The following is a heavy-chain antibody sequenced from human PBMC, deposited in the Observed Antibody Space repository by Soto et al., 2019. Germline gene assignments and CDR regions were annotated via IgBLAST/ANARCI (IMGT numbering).Heavy chain of an antibody. CDR2: IIPVLGVT. D-gene: IGHD2-21*02. J-gene: IGHJ6*02. V-gene: IGHV1-69*02. CDR3: ARHRYCGTDCYHKYYYGMDV. CDR1: GDTFSSYT. Sequence: QVQLVQSGAEVMKPGSSVKVSCRASGDTFSSYTVSWVRQAPGQGLEWMGRIIPVLGVTNYAQKFRGRVTITADESRKTAYMDLSGLRSEDTAVYYCARHRYCGTDCYHKYYYGMDVWGQGTAVTVSS.